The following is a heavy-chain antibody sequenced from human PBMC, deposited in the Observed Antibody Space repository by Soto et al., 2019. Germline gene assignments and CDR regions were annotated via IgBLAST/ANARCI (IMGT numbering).Heavy chain of an antibody. CDR1: GGSISSYY. J-gene: IGHJ6*03. D-gene: IGHD3-9*01. V-gene: IGHV4-59*08. CDR3: ARHSTGLDV. Sequence: NPSETLSLTCTVSGGSISSYYWSWIRQPPGKGLEWIGYIHYSGSTHYNRSLKSRVTISLDTSKNQFSLKLTSVTAADSAVYYCARHSTGLDVWGKGATVTVS. CDR2: IHYSGST.